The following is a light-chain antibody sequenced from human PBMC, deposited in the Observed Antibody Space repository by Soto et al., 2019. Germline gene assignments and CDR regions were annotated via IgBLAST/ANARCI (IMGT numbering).Light chain of an antibody. CDR2: GNS. J-gene: IGLJ1*01. Sequence: QSVLRQPPSVSGAPGQRVTISCTGSSSNIGAGYDVHWYQQLPGTAPKLLIYGNSNRPSGVPDRFSGSKSGTSASLAITGLQAEDEADYYCQSYDSSLSGSGVFGTGTKLTVL. CDR3: QSYDSSLSGSGV. V-gene: IGLV1-40*01. CDR1: SSNIGAGYD.